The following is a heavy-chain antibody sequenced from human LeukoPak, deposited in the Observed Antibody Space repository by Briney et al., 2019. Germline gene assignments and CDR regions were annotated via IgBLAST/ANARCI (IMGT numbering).Heavy chain of an antibody. CDR2: ISNNGGST. CDR3: VKGGYSSSWYNWFEP. V-gene: IGHV3-64D*09. J-gene: IGHJ5*02. D-gene: IGHD6-13*01. CDR1: GFTFSSYA. Sequence: PGGSLRLSCSASGFTFSSYAMHWVRQDPGKGLEYVSAISNNGGSTYHADSVKGRFSISRDNSRNTLYLQMSSLRAEDTAVYYCVKGGYSSSWYNWFEPWGQGTLVTVSS.